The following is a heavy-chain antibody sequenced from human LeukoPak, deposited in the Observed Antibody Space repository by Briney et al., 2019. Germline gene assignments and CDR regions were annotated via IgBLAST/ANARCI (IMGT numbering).Heavy chain of an antibody. D-gene: IGHD3-22*01. J-gene: IGHJ1*01. CDR1: GGTFSSYA. CDR2: IIPIFGTA. CDR3: ASRRSYYYDSSGYMEH. Sequence: ASVKVSXKASGGTFSSYAISWVRQAPGQGLEWMGRIIPIFGTANYAQKFRGRVTITADESTSTAYMELSRLRSEDTAVYYCASRRSYYYDSSGYMEHWGQGTLVTVSS. V-gene: IGHV1-69*13.